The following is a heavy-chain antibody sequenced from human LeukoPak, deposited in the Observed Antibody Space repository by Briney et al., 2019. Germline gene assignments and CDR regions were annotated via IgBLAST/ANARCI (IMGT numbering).Heavy chain of an antibody. Sequence: ASVKVYCKASGYTFTSYDINWVRQATGQGLEWMGWMNPNSGNTGYAQKFQGRVTMTRNTSISTAYMELSSLRSEDTAVYYCARSGYGGNSFDYWGQGTLVTVSS. CDR1: GYTFTSYD. V-gene: IGHV1-8*01. CDR2: MNPNSGNT. D-gene: IGHD4-23*01. J-gene: IGHJ4*02. CDR3: ARSGYGGNSFDY.